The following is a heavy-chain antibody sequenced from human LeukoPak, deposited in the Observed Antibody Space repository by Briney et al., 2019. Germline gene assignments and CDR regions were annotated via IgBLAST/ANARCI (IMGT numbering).Heavy chain of an antibody. V-gene: IGHV3-64D*06. CDR3: VKDPSYNIAAAKPWFDP. Sequence: GGSLRLSCSASGFTFSSYAMHWVRQAPGKGLEYVSAISSNGGSTYYADSVKGRFAISRDNSKNTLYLQMSSQRAEDTAVYYCVKDPSYNIAAAKPWFDPWGQGTLVTVSS. CDR2: ISSNGGST. D-gene: IGHD6-13*01. CDR1: GFTFSSYA. J-gene: IGHJ5*02.